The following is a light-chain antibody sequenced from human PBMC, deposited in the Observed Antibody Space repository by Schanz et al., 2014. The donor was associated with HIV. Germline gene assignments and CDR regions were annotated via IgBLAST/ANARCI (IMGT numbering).Light chain of an antibody. CDR3: SSYTSSSSVV. CDR2: EVN. J-gene: IGLJ2*01. V-gene: IGLV2-8*01. CDR1: SSDVGGYNY. Sequence: QSALTQPPSASGSPGQSVTISCTGTSSDVGGYNYVSWYQQHPGKAPKLMIYEVNKRPSGVPDRFSGSKSGNTASLTISGLQAEDEGDYYCSSYTSSSSVVFGGGTKVTVL.